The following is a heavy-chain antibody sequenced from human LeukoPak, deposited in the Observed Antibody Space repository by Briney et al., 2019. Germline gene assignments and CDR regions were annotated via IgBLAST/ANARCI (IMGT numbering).Heavy chain of an antibody. Sequence: PGGSLRLSCAASGFTFSGSAMHWVRQASGEGLEWVGRIRSKANSYATAYAASVKGRFTISRDDSKNTAYLQMNSLKTEDTAVYYCTRREPDYGDYGTPFDYWGQGTLVTVSS. CDR1: GFTFSGSA. CDR2: IRSKANSYAT. CDR3: TRREPDYGDYGTPFDY. V-gene: IGHV3-73*01. J-gene: IGHJ4*02. D-gene: IGHD4-17*01.